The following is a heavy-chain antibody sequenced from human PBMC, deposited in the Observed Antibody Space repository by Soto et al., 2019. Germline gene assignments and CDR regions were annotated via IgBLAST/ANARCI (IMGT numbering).Heavy chain of an antibody. Sequence: EVQLVESGGGLVQPGRSLRLSCAASGFSFDGYAMNWVRQPPGKGLEWVSGISWNSGNIDYADSVKGRFTISRDNAKNSLYLQMNSLRAEDTALYYCVKASTYSSSQGWFDPWAQGTMVTFSS. J-gene: IGHJ5*02. V-gene: IGHV3-9*01. D-gene: IGHD6-6*01. CDR1: GFSFDGYA. CDR2: ISWNSGNI. CDR3: VKASTYSSSQGWFDP.